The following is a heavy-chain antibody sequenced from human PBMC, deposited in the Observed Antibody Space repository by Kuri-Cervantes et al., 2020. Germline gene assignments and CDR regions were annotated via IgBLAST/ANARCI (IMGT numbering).Heavy chain of an antibody. J-gene: IGHJ4*02. CDR3: ARATYYQLLTNETFDY. CDR2: INPNSGGT. D-gene: IGHD2-2*01. V-gene: IGHV1-2*02. Sequence: ASVKVSCKASGYTFTGYYMHWVRQAPGQGLEWMGWINPNSGGTNYAQKFQGRATMTRDTSKNQFSLKLSSVTAADTAVYYCARATYYQLLTNETFDYWGQGTLVTVSS. CDR1: GYTFTGYY.